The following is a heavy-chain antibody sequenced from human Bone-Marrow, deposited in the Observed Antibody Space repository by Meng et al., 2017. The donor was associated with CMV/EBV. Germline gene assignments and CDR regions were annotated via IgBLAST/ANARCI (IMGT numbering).Heavy chain of an antibody. V-gene: IGHV4-61*01. CDR3: ARDWAPYCSSTSCYAFYYGMDV. D-gene: IGHD2-2*01. CDR2: IYYSGSI. CDR1: GGSVSSGSYY. Sequence: SETLSLTCTVSGGSVSSGSYYWSWIRQPPGKGLEWIGYIYYSGSINYNPSLKSRVTISVDTSKNQFSLKLSSVTAADTAVYYCARDWAPYCSSTSCYAFYYGMDVWGQGTTVTVSS. J-gene: IGHJ6*02.